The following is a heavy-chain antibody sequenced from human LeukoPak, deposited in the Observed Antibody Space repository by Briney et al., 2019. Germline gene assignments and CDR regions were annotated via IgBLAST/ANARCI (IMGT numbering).Heavy chain of an antibody. V-gene: IGHV3-21*01. J-gene: IGHJ4*02. D-gene: IGHD2/OR15-2a*01. Sequence: PGGSLRLSCEASGFTFSSYSMTWVRQAPGRGLEWVAFISSMSGRYIYYAESLKGRFTISRDNSKNTLYLQMNSLRAEDTAVYYCARDFLYYFDYWGQGTLVTVSS. CDR2: ISSMSGRYI. CDR1: GFTFSSYS. CDR3: ARDFLYYFDY.